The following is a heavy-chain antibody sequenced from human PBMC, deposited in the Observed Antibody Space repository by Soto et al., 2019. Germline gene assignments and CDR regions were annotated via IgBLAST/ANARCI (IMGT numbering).Heavy chain of an antibody. CDR2: FSNSGST. CDR3: AGRGEYSRGYYFEY. Sequence: PSETLSLTCTVSGGSVSSSNHYWGWIRQPPGKGLEWIGSFSNSGSTYYNPSLQSRVTISVDTSRDQFSLRLSSLTAADTAAYYCAGRGEYSRGYYFEYWGQGALVTVSS. V-gene: IGHV4-39*01. J-gene: IGHJ4*02. CDR1: GGSVSSSNHY. D-gene: IGHD3-22*01.